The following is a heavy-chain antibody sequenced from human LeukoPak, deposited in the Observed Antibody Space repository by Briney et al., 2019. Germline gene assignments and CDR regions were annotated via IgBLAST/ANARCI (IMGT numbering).Heavy chain of an antibody. CDR1: GFTFSSYG. J-gene: IGHJ5*02. V-gene: IGHV3-30*18. CDR3: AKDTGSSWSDP. D-gene: IGHD6-6*01. CDR2: ISYDGSNK. Sequence: GGSLRLSCAASGFTFSSYGMHWVRQAPGKGLGWVAVISYDGSNKYYADSVKGRFTISRDNSKNTLYLQMNSLRAEDTAVYYCAKDTGSSWSDPWGQGTLVTVSS.